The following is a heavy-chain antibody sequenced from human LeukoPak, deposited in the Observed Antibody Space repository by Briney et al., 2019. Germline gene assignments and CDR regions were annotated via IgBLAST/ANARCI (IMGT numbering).Heavy chain of an antibody. J-gene: IGHJ4*01. CDR1: GGSISSSSYY. Sequence: PSETLSLTCTVSGGSISSSSYYWGWIRQPPGKGLEWIGSIYYSGSTYYNPSLKSRVTISVDTSKNQFSLKLSSVTAADTAVYYCASYSSSWVFSDYWGQGTLVPVSS. CDR2: IYYSGST. V-gene: IGHV4-39*01. D-gene: IGHD6-13*01. CDR3: ASYSSSWVFSDY.